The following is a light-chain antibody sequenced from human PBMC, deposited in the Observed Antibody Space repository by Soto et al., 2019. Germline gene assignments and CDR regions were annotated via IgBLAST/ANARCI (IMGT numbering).Light chain of an antibody. CDR2: DNN. Sequence: QSVLTQPPSVSSAPGQTVTISCSGSSSNIGNNYVSWYQQLPGTAPKLLIYDNNKRPSGIPDRFSGSKSGTSATLGITGLQAGDEAEYYCGTWDSSLSAGVVFGGGTKVTVL. J-gene: IGLJ2*01. CDR1: SSNIGNNY. CDR3: GTWDSSLSAGVV. V-gene: IGLV1-51*01.